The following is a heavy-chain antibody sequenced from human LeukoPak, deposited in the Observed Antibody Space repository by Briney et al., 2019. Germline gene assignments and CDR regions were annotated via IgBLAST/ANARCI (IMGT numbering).Heavy chain of an antibody. J-gene: IGHJ6*02. CDR3: AQSGGTDV. CDR2: ISADGSST. V-gene: IGHV3-74*01. CDR1: GFTFDDYG. Sequence: GGSLRLSCAASGFTFDDYGMSWVRQAPGKGLVWVSRISADGSSTNYADPVKGRFTISRDNSKNMLYLQMNSLRAEDTAVYYCAQSGGTDVWGQGTTVTVSS.